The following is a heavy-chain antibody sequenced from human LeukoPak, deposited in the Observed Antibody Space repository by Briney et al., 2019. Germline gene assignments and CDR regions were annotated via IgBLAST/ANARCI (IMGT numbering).Heavy chain of an antibody. CDR2: IYYSGST. V-gene: IGHV4-30-4*07. J-gene: IGHJ4*02. CDR3: ARATYCTNGVCYTGGVDY. CDR1: GGSISSGGYS. Sequence: SETLSLTCAVSGGSISSGGYSWSWIRQPPGKGLEWIGYIYYSGSTYYNPSLKSRVTISVDTSKNQFSLKLSSVTAADTAVYYCARATYCTNGVCYTGGVDYWGQGTLVTVSS. D-gene: IGHD2-8*01.